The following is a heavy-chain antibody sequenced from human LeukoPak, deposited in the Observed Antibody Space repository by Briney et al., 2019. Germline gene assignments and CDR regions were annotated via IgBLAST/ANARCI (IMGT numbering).Heavy chain of an antibody. D-gene: IGHD4-23*01. CDR1: GFTFDDFY. J-gene: IGHJ4*02. Sequence: GGSLRFSCAVSGFTFDDFYMSWIRQAPGKGLEWIAYISSSGGTMNFADSVKGRFTISRDNAKNSLSLQMNRLRVEDTAVYYCARVTHGGFDFDYWGQGTQVTVSS. CDR3: ARVTHGGFDFDY. V-gene: IGHV3-11*04. CDR2: ISSSGGTM.